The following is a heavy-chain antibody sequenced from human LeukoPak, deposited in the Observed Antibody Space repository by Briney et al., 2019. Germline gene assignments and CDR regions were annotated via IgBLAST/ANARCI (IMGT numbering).Heavy chain of an antibody. Sequence: GGSLRLSCAASGFTFSNYNINWVRQAPGKGLEWVSSISSSSSYIYYADSVKGRFTISRDNAKNSLYLQMNSLRAEDTAVYYCAGAMVRGVFDYWGQGTLVTVSS. V-gene: IGHV3-21*01. D-gene: IGHD3-10*01. J-gene: IGHJ4*02. CDR2: ISSSSSYI. CDR1: GFTFSNYN. CDR3: AGAMVRGVFDY.